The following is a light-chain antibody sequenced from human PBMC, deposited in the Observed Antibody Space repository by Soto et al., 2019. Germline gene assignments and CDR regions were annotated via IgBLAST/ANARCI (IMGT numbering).Light chain of an antibody. V-gene: IGKV1-33*01. CDR1: QDIRYY. J-gene: IGKJ5*01. CDR3: QHYNGFPIT. Sequence: DIQMPQCPSSLSASLGDRVTITCQPRQDIRYYLNWYQQKTGQAPKLLIYDASQLETGVPSRFSGRGSGTDFTFTINNLQPEDIGTYYCQHYNGFPITFGQGTRLEIK. CDR2: DAS.